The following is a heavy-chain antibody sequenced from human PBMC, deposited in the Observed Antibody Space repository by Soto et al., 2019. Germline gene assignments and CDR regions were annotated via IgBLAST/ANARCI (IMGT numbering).Heavy chain of an antibody. Sequence: ASVKVSCKASGYTFTSYDINWVRQATGQGLEWMGWMNPNSGNTGYAQKFQGRVTMTRNTSISTAYMELSSLRSEDTAVYYCARERPDIGAAPSFVDVWGKGTTVTVSS. CDR2: MNPNSGNT. CDR3: ARERPDIGAAPSFVDV. D-gene: IGHD2-15*01. CDR1: GYTFTSYD. J-gene: IGHJ6*04. V-gene: IGHV1-8*01.